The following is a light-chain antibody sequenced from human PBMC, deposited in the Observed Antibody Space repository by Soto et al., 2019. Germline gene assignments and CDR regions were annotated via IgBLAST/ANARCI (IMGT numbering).Light chain of an antibody. CDR1: SSDVGNYDY. Sequence: QSALPQPASVSGSPGQSITISCTGTSSDVGNYDYVSWYQHYPGKAPKLMIYAVSRRPSGVSNRFSGSKSGNTASLTISGLQAEDEADYYCTSYTPSSTYVFGTGTKVPVL. V-gene: IGLV2-14*03. J-gene: IGLJ1*01. CDR2: AVS. CDR3: TSYTPSSTYV.